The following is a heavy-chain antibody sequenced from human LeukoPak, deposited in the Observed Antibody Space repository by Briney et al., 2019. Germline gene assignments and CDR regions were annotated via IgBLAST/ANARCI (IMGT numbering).Heavy chain of an antibody. Sequence: PSETLSLTCTVSGGSISSGDYYWSWIRQPPGKGLGWIGYIYYSGSTYYNPSLKSRVTISVDTSKNQFSLKLSSVTAADTAVYYCAREPARSYFDYWGQGTLVTVSS. CDR2: IYYSGST. J-gene: IGHJ4*02. CDR3: AREPARSYFDY. CDR1: GGSISSGDYY. D-gene: IGHD2-2*01. V-gene: IGHV4-30-4*01.